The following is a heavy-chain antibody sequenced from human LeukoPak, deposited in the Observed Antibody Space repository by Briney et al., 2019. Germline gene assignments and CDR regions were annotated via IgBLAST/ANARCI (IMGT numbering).Heavy chain of an antibody. V-gene: IGHV1-69*13. CDR3: ARVYYDSSGAIPDY. J-gene: IGHJ4*02. D-gene: IGHD3-22*01. Sequence: SVTVSCKASGGTFSSYAISWVRQAPGQGLEWMGGIIPIFGTANYAQKFQGRVTITADESTSTAYMELSSLRSEDTAVYYCARVYYDSSGAIPDYWGQGTLVTVSS. CDR1: GGTFSSYA. CDR2: IIPIFGTA.